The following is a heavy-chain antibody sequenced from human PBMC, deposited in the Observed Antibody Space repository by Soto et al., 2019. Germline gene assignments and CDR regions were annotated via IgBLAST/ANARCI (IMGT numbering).Heavy chain of an antibody. V-gene: IGHV3-49*04. J-gene: IGHJ6*02. Sequence: SLRLSCTASGFTFGDYAMSWVRQAPGKGLEWVGFIRSKAYGGTTEYAASVKGRFTISRDDSKSIAYLQMNSLKTEDTAVYYCTRDLEYSNYYYGMDVWGQGTTVTVSS. CDR2: IRSKAYGGTT. CDR1: GFTFGDYA. CDR3: TRDLEYSNYYYGMDV. D-gene: IGHD4-4*01.